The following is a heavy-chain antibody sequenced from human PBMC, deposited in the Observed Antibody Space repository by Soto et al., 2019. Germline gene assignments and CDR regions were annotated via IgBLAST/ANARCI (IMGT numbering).Heavy chain of an antibody. Sequence: GGSLRLSCAASGFTFSSYGMHWVRQAPGKGLEWVAVISYDGSNKYYADSVKGRFTVSRDNSKNTLYLQMNSLRAEDTAVYYCAKDLFDGIAADAFYYYYGMDVWGQGTTVTVSS. V-gene: IGHV3-30*18. J-gene: IGHJ6*02. CDR3: AKDLFDGIAADAFYYYYGMDV. CDR2: ISYDGSNK. D-gene: IGHD6-13*01. CDR1: GFTFSSYG.